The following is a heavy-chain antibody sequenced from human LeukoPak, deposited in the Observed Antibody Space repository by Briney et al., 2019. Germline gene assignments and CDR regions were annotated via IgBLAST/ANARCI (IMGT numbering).Heavy chain of an antibody. CDR2: IYYSGST. Sequence: PSETLSLTCTVSGGSISSSSYYWGWLRQPPGKGLEWIGSIYYSGSTYYNPSLKSRVTISVDTSKNQFSLKLSSVTAADTAVYYCARERIEYSSSMSWYFDYWGQGTLVTVSS. V-gene: IGHV4-39*07. CDR3: ARERIEYSSSMSWYFDY. D-gene: IGHD6-6*01. J-gene: IGHJ4*02. CDR1: GGSISSSSYY.